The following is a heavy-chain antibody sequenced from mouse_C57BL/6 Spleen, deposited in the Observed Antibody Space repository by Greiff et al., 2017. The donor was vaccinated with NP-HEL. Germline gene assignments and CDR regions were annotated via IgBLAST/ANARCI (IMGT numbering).Heavy chain of an antibody. CDR3: AREPLYCDYDDDAMDY. J-gene: IGHJ4*01. V-gene: IGHV2-2*01. D-gene: IGHD2-4*01. CDR2: IWSGGST. Sequence: QVQLQQSGPGLVQPSQSLSITCTVSGFSFTSYGVHWVRQSPGKGLEWLGVIWSGGSTDYNAAFISRLSISKDNSKSQVFFKMNSLQADDTAIYYWAREPLYCDYDDDAMDYWGQGTSVTVSS. CDR1: GFSFTSYG.